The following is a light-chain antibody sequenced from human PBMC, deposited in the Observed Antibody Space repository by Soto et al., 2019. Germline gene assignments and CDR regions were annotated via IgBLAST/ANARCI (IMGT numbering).Light chain of an antibody. V-gene: IGKV3-15*01. Sequence: EIVSPQSQATLSLSPGARSTLSGRAGQSVSSNLAWYQQKPGQSPRPLLYGASTTATGIPARLSVSGSGTQFTLTITSLQSEDFAVYYCQQYNNWPPAWTFGQGTKVDNK. J-gene: IGKJ1*01. CDR1: QSVSSN. CDR3: QQYNNWPPAWT. CDR2: GAS.